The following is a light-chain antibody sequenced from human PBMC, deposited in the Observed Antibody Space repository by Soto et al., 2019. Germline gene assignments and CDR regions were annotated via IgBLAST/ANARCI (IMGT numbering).Light chain of an antibody. V-gene: IGLV2-14*01. J-gene: IGLJ1*01. CDR3: SSYTSSSTRYG. CDR1: SRDVGGYNY. CDR2: EVT. Sequence: QSVLTQPASVSGSPGQSITISCTGTSRDVGGYNYVSWYQHHPGKAPTLMIYEVTTRPSGVSNRFSGSKSGNPASLTISGLQAEDEADYYCSSYTSSSTRYGVGTAPKATVL.